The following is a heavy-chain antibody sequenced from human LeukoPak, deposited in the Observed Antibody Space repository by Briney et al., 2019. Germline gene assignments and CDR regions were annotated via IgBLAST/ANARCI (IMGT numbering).Heavy chain of an antibody. CDR1: GFTFSSYS. CDR2: ISSSSSYI. CDR3: ARETYYYDSSGHYLYYFDY. Sequence: GGSLRLSCAASGFTFSSYSMNWVRQAPGKGLEWVSSISSSSSYIYYADSVKGRFTISRDNAKNSLYLQMNSLRAEDTAVYYCARETYYYDSSGHYLYYFDYWGQGTLVTVSS. V-gene: IGHV3-21*01. D-gene: IGHD3-22*01. J-gene: IGHJ4*02.